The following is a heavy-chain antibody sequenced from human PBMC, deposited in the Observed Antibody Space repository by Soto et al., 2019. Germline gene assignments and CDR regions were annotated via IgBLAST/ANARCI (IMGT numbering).Heavy chain of an antibody. J-gene: IGHJ5*02. CDR3: AGEGWLRGSWFDP. CDR2: IYYSGST. D-gene: IGHD5-12*01. V-gene: IGHV4-31*03. CDR1: CGSISSGGYY. Sequence: QVQLQEAGPGLVEPSQTLSLICTVSCGSISSGGYYWSWIRQHPGTGLEWIGYIYYSGSTYYNPCLKSRVTISVDTSKNQFSLKLSSVTAADTAVYYCAGEGWLRGSWFDPWGQGTLVTVSS.